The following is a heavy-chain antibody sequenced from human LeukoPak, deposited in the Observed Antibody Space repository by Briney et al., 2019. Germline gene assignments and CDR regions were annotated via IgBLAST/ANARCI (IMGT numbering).Heavy chain of an antibody. D-gene: IGHD5-12*01. Sequence: GGSLRLSCAASGFTVSSNYMSWVRQAPGKGLEWVSVIYSGGSTYYADSVKGRFTISRGNSKNTLYLQMNSLRAEDTAVYYCARVSADIRYYYGMDVWGQGTTVTVSS. CDR2: IYSGGST. V-gene: IGHV3-53*01. CDR1: GFTVSSNY. CDR3: ARVSADIRYYYGMDV. J-gene: IGHJ6*02.